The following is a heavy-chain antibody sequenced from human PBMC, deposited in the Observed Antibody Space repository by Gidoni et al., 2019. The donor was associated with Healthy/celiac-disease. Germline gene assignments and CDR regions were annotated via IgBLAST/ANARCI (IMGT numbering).Heavy chain of an antibody. CDR1: GGPFSSYA. CDR3: ARSRRDGYNFMRRREYYFDY. V-gene: IGHV1-69*01. CDR2: IIPIFGTA. Sequence: QVQLVQSGAEVKKPGSSVKVSCNASGGPFSSYAISWVRQAPGQGLDWMGGIIPIFGTANYAQKFQGRVTITADESTSTAYMELSSLRSEDTAVYYCARSRRDGYNFMRRREYYFDYWGQGTLVTVSS. D-gene: IGHD5-12*01. J-gene: IGHJ4*02.